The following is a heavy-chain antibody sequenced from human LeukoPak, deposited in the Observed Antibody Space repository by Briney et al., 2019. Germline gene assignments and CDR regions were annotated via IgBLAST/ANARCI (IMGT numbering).Heavy chain of an antibody. V-gene: IGHV1-18*04. D-gene: IGHD3-22*01. CDR1: GYTFISYG. Sequence: ASVKVSCKASGYTFISYGISWVRQAPGQGLEWMGWISAYNGNTDYAQKLQGRVTITTDTSTSTAYMELRSLRSDDTAVYYCARDKRHTYYYDSSDYFRWFDPWGQGTLVTVSS. CDR2: ISAYNGNT. CDR3: ARDKRHTYYYDSSDYFRWFDP. J-gene: IGHJ5*02.